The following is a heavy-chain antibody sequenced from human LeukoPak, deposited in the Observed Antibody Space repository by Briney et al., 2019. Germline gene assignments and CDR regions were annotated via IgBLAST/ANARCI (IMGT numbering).Heavy chain of an antibody. CDR3: AKDEFVASDFTGAFDI. V-gene: IGHV3-9*03. D-gene: IGHD2-8*02. J-gene: IGHJ3*02. CDR2: ISWNSGSL. Sequence: PGGSLRLSCAASGFTFDDYAMHWVRQAPGKGLEWVSGISWNSGSLGYADSVKGRFTISRDNAKNSLFLQMNSLRAEDMALYYCAKDEFVASDFTGAFDIWGQGTMVTVSS. CDR1: GFTFDDYA.